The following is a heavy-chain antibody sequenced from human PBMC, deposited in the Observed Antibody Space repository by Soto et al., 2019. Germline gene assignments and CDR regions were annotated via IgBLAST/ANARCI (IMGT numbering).Heavy chain of an antibody. D-gene: IGHD6-19*01. V-gene: IGHV4-39*01. CDR1: GGSINSSSYF. CDR2: IYYSGST. J-gene: IGHJ5*02. Sequence: SETLSLTCSVSGGSINSSSYFWGWVRQPPGKGLEWIGSIYYSGSTYYNPSLRSRVTISVDTSKNQFSLKLSSVTAADTAVFCCARHYSSGSRNWFDPWGQGTLVTVSS. CDR3: ARHYSSGSRNWFDP.